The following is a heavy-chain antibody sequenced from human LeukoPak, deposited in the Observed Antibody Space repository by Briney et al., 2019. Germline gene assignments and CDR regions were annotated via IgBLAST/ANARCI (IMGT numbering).Heavy chain of an antibody. D-gene: IGHD1-1*01. CDR1: ELTFTTYG. V-gene: IGHV3-33*01. CDR2: IYYDGSNI. Sequence: GESLKISCAASELTFTTYGMHWVRQAPGKGLEWVAFIYYDGSNIYYADYVKGRFTIYRDISKNTLYLQMDSLRAEDTAIYYCARDWKTNSFDYWGQGTLVTVSS. J-gene: IGHJ4*02. CDR3: ARDWKTNSFDY.